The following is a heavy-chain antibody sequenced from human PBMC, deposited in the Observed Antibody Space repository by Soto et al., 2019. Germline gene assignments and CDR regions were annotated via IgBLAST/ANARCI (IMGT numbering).Heavy chain of an antibody. CDR1: GYTFTSYD. CDR2: MNPNSGNT. J-gene: IGHJ6*03. Sequence: QVQLVQSGAEVKKPGASVKVSCKASGYTFTSYDINWVRQATGQVLEWMGWMNPNSGNTGYAQKFQGRITMTRNTSITTAYMELSSLRSEDTAVYYCARGPYYYYYMDVWGKGTTVTVSS. V-gene: IGHV1-8*01. CDR3: ARGPYYYYYMDV.